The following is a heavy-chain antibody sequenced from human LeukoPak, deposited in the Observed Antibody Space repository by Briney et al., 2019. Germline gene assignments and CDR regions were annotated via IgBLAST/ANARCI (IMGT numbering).Heavy chain of an antibody. D-gene: IGHD5-18*01. CDR1: GDSVSSNSAA. CDR2: TYYRSKWYN. Sequence: SQTLSLTCAISGDSVSSNSAAWNWIRQSPSRGLEWLGRTYYRSKWYNDYAVSVESRITINPDTSKNQFSLQLNSVTPEDTAVYYCARGIRRVSYVLFDPWGQGTLVTVSS. J-gene: IGHJ5*02. V-gene: IGHV6-1*01. CDR3: ARGIRRVSYVLFDP.